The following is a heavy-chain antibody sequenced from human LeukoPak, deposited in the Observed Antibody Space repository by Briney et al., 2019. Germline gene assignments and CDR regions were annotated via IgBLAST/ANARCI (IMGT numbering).Heavy chain of an antibody. J-gene: IGHJ3*02. V-gene: IGHV3-48*03. D-gene: IGHD4-11*01. Sequence: GGSLRLSCAASGFTFSSYEMNWVRQAPGKGLEWVSYISSSGSTIYYADSVKGRFTISRDNAKNSPYLQMNSLRAEDTAVYYCARTVPDHDAFDIWGQGTMVTVSS. CDR1: GFTFSSYE. CDR2: ISSSGSTI. CDR3: ARTVPDHDAFDI.